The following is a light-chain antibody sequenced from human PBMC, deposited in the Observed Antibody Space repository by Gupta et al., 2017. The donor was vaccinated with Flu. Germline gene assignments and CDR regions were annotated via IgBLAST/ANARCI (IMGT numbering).Light chain of an antibody. CDR1: QSISSY. CDR2: AAS. J-gene: IGKJ1*01. V-gene: IGKV1-39*01. Sequence: QTPFSLSASVGDRVTITCRASQSISSYLNWYQQKPGKAPKLLIYAASSVQSGVPSRFSGSGSGTDFTLTISRLQPEDFATYYCQQGYTTRTFGQGTKVEIK. CDR3: QQGYTTRT.